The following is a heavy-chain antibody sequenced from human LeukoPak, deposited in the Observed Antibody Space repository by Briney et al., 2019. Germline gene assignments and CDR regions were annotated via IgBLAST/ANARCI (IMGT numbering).Heavy chain of an antibody. V-gene: IGHV4-34*01. CDR3: ARSNRNYYGSGIVLGEDYFDY. CDR1: GGSISSYY. CDR2: INHSGST. J-gene: IGHJ4*02. Sequence: SETLSLTCTVSGGSISSYYWSWIRQPPGKGLEWIGEINHSGSTKYNPSLKNQVTISVDTSKNQFSLKLSSVTAADTAVYYCARSNRNYYGSGIVLGEDYFDYWGQGTLVTVSS. D-gene: IGHD3-10*01.